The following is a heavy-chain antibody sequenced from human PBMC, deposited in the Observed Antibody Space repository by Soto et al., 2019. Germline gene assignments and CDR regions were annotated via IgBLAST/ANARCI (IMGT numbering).Heavy chain of an antibody. CDR3: ARQSSGWYNWFDP. CDR1: GGTFSSSS. D-gene: IGHD6-19*01. Sequence: SVKVSCKASGGTFSSSSISWVRQAPGQGLEWMGGIIPIFGTANYTQKFQGRVTITADESTSTAYMELSSLSSDDTAVYYCARQSSGWYNWFDPWGQGTLVTVSS. V-gene: IGHV1-69*13. J-gene: IGHJ5*02. CDR2: IIPIFGTA.